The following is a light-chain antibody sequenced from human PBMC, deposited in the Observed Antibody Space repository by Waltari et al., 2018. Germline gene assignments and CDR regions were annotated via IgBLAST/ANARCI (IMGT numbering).Light chain of an antibody. CDR2: YAS. J-gene: IGKJ4*01. V-gene: IGKV1-5*01. CDR3: QQYETYPLT. Sequence: DITMTQSPSTLAASVGYTVTLTCRASHNVKNWLASYQQKPGKAPNLLIFYASTLQTGVPSRFSGSGSGTDFTLTITSLQPDDFATYYCQQYETYPLTFGGGTRVEIK. CDR1: HNVKNW.